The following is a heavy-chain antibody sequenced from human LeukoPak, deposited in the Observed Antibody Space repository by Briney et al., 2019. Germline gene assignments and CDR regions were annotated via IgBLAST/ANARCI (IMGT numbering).Heavy chain of an antibody. Sequence: SETLSLTCTVSGGSISSSGYYWGWIRQPPGKGLEWIGSVDYTGITSHSPSLKSRVTISVDTSKNQFSLKLSSVTAADTAVYYCVKESYSRYFDYWGQGTLVTVSS. CDR2: VDYTGIT. D-gene: IGHD4-11*01. CDR1: GGSISSSGYY. CDR3: VKESYSRYFDY. V-gene: IGHV4-39*07. J-gene: IGHJ4*02.